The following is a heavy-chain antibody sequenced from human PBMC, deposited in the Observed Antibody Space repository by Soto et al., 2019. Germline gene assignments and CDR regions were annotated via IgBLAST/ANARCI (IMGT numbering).Heavy chain of an antibody. CDR3: ARGRKDYSSSWYVD. Sequence: QVQLVQWGAGLLKPSETLSLTCAVYGGSFSGYYWSWIRQPPGKGLEWIGEINHSGSTNYNPSLKSRVTISVDTSKNQFSLKLSSVTAADTAVYYCARGRKDYSSSWYVDWGQGTLVTVSS. D-gene: IGHD6-13*01. V-gene: IGHV4-34*01. J-gene: IGHJ4*02. CDR2: INHSGST. CDR1: GGSFSGYY.